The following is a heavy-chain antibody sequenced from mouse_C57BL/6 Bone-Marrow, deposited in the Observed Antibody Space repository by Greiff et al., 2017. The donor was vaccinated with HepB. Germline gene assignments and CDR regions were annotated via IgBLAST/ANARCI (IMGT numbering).Heavy chain of an antibody. D-gene: IGHD1-1*01. Sequence: EVKLQQSGAELVRPGASVKLSCTASGFNIKDDYMHWVKQRPEQGLEWIGWIDPENGDTEYASKFQGKATITADTSSNTAYPQLSSLTSEDTAVYYCTTDGSSWGDYWGQGTSVTVSS. CDR2: IDPENGDT. J-gene: IGHJ4*01. CDR3: TTDGSSWGDY. CDR1: GFNIKDDY. V-gene: IGHV14-4*01.